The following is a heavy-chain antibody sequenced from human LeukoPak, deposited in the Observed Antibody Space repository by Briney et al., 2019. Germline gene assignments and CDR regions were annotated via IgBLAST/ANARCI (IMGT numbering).Heavy chain of an antibody. D-gene: IGHD1-26*01. J-gene: IGHJ4*02. V-gene: IGHV3-23*01. CDR2: IFPSGGEI. CDR3: AALIIGRPFDY. Sequence: GGSLRLSCEASGFTFSTFAMIWVRQPPGKGLEWVSSIFPSGGEIHYADSVRGRFTISRDNSKSTLSLQMNSLRAEDTAVYYCAALIIGRPFDYWGQGTLVIVSS. CDR1: GFTFSTFA.